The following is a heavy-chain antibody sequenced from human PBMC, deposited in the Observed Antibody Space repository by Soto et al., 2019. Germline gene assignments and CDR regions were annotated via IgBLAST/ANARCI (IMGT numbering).Heavy chain of an antibody. Sequence: QVQLVQSGAEVKKPGASVKVSCKASGYTFTSYGISWVRQAPGQGLEWMGWISAYNGNTNYAQKLQGRVTMTTDTSTSTAYMELRSLRSDDTAVYYCAIDLYYDSSGTCLDYWGQGTLVTVSS. J-gene: IGHJ4*02. V-gene: IGHV1-18*01. CDR1: GYTFTSYG. D-gene: IGHD3-22*01. CDR3: AIDLYYDSSGTCLDY. CDR2: ISAYNGNT.